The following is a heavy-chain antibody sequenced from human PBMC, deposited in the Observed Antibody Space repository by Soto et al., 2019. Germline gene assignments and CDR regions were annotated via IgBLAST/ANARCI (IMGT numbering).Heavy chain of an antibody. CDR2: IRQDEGEK. CDR3: ARDKFIGSYYIRGVTYIFDY. Sequence: GGSLRLSCAASGFTFSDYWMSWVRQAPGKGLEWVANIRQDEGEKNYVDSLKGRFTISRDNAKNSLYLQMNSLRAEDTAVYYCARDKFIGSYYIRGVTYIFDYWGQGA. V-gene: IGHV3-7*03. D-gene: IGHD3-10*02. CDR1: GFTFSDYW. J-gene: IGHJ4*02.